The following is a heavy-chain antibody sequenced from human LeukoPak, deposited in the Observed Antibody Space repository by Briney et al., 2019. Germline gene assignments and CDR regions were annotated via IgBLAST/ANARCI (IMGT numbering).Heavy chain of an antibody. D-gene: IGHD1-26*01. J-gene: IGHJ4*02. CDR1: GFTFTTYP. V-gene: IGHV3-23*01. Sequence: GGSLRLSCAASGFTFTTYPMSWVRQAPGKGLEWVSAISASGGGTYYADSVKGRFTISRDNAKNSLYLQMNSLRAEDTAVYYCARVFSNLVGATSDYWGQGTLVTVSS. CDR2: ISASGGGT. CDR3: ARVFSNLVGATSDY.